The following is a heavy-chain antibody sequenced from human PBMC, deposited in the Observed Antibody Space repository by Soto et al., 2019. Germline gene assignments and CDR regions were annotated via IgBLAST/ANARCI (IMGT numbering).Heavy chain of an antibody. V-gene: IGHV3-30*03. CDR2: ISHDGTNK. D-gene: IGHD3-3*01. Sequence: GGSLRLSCAASGFTFSTYGMHWVRQAPGKGLEWVALISHDGTNKHYANSVKGRFTISRDNSKNTLFLQMDSLRAEDTAVYYCARGRGPYYDFWSGYFGWGQGTLVTVSS. CDR1: GFTFSTYG. CDR3: ARGRGPYYDFWSGYFG. J-gene: IGHJ4*02.